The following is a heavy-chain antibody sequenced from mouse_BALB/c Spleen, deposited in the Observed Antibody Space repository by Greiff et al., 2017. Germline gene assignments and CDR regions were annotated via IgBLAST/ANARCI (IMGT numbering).Heavy chain of an antibody. J-gene: IGHJ4*01. D-gene: IGHD2-1*01. V-gene: IGHV1-7*01. CDR3: ARWLYGRDYAMDY. CDR1: GYTFTSYW. CDR2: INPSTGYT. Sequence: VKLMESGAELAKPGASVKMSCKASGYTFTSYWMHWVKQRPGQGLEWIGYINPSTGYTEYNQKFKDKATLTADKSSSTAYMQLSSLTSEDSAVYYCARWLYGRDYAMDYWGQGTSVTVSS.